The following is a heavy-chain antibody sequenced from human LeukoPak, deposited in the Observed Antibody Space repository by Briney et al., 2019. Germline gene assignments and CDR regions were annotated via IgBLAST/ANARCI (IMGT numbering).Heavy chain of an antibody. CDR3: ARGVFGEYPFDY. CDR1: GGSISSYY. J-gene: IGHJ4*02. D-gene: IGHD3-10*02. CDR2: IYYSGST. V-gene: IGHV4-59*01. Sequence: PSETLSLTCTVSGGSISSYYWSWIRQPPGKGLEWIGYIYYSGSTNYNPSLKSRVTIPVDTSKNQSSLKLSSVTAADTAVYYCARGVFGEYPFDYWGQGTLVTVSS.